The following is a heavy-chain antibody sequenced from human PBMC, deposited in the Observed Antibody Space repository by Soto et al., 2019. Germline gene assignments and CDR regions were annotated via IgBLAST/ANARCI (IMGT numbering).Heavy chain of an antibody. V-gene: IGHV3-7*01. Sequence: GGSLRLSCEASGFSLSCYCLTWGRQAPGKGLEWVANINEDGSEKYYVDSVKGRFTISRDNAENSLFLEMNNLRAEDTAVYYCTRGGCSCGSYCCFDFWGQGTLVTVSS. D-gene: IGHD1-26*01. CDR3: TRGGCSCGSYCCFDF. CDR1: GFSLSCYC. CDR2: INEDGSEK. J-gene: IGHJ4*02.